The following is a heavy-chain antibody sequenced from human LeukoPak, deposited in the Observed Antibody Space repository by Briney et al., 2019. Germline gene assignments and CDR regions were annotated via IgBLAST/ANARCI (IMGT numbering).Heavy chain of an antibody. J-gene: IGHJ4*02. CDR2: MNPNSGNT. V-gene: IGHV1-8*01. Sequence: RASVKVSCKASGYTFTSHDINWVRQATGQGLEWMGWMNPNSGNTGYAQKFQGRVTMTRNTSISTAYMELSSLRSEDTAVYYCAREVRETAAAGFDYWGQGTLVTVSS. D-gene: IGHD6-13*01. CDR1: GYTFTSHD. CDR3: AREVRETAAAGFDY.